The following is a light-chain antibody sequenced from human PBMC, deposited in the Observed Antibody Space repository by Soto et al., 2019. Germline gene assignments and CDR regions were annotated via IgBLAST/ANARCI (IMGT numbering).Light chain of an antibody. J-gene: IGKJ2*01. CDR3: QHLNNWPSYT. CDR2: GAS. Sequence: EIVMTQSQATMSLSPGGRATLSCRTSQNVNSNLAWYQQKPGQAPRLLIYGASTRDTGVPARFSGSGSGTEFTLTISSLQPEDFAIYYCQHLNNWPSYTFGQVTKVDIK. V-gene: IGKV3-15*01. CDR1: QNVNSN.